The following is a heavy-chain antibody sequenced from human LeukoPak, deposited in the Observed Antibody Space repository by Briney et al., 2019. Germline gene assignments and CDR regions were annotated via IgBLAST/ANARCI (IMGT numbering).Heavy chain of an antibody. CDR2: ISGSSTYI. CDR1: GFTFSNYS. Sequence: GALRLSCAASGFTFSNYSMNWVRQAPGKGLEWVSSISGSSTYIYYADSVKGRFTISRDNAKNSLYLQMNSLRAEDTAVYYCAELGITMIGGVWGKGTTVTISS. D-gene: IGHD3-10*02. CDR3: AELGITMIGGV. J-gene: IGHJ6*04. V-gene: IGHV3-21*01.